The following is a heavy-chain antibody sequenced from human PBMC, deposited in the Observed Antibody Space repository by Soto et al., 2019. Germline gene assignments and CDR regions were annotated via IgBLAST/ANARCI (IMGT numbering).Heavy chain of an antibody. J-gene: IGHJ4*03. CDR1: GYTFTSYG. Sequence: QVQLVQSGAEVKKPGASVKVSCKASGYTFTSYGISWVRQAPGQGLEWMGWISAYNGNTNYAQKLQGRVTMTTDTSASTAYRRLRGVRCADMAVYYCALRGYCSSTSRPRAWGQGTPVPVSS. V-gene: IGHV1-18*03. CDR2: ISAYNGNT. D-gene: IGHD2-2*01. CDR3: ALRGYCSSTSRPRA.